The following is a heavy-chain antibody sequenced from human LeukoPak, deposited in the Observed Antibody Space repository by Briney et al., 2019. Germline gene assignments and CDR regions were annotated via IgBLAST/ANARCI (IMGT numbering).Heavy chain of an antibody. J-gene: IGHJ6*04. CDR1: GGSISTYY. Sequence: SETLSLTCTVSGGSISTYYWSWIRKPPGKGLEWIGYIYYSGSTNYNPSLKSRVTISVDTSKNQFSLNLSSVTAADTAVYFCARKGDVWGKGTTATVSS. V-gene: IGHV4-59*08. CDR3: ARKGDV. CDR2: IYYSGST.